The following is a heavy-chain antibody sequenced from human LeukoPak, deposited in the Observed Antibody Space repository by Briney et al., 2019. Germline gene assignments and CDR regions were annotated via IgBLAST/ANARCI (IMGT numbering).Heavy chain of an antibody. CDR2: IYYSGST. CDR1: GGSLSSGGYY. V-gene: IGHV4-31*03. Sequence: SETLSLTCPVSGGSLSSGGYYWSWLRQHPGKGLEWIGYIYYSGSTYYNPSLKSRVTISVDTSKNQFSLKLSSVTAADTAVYYCATAVTPEQIDYWGQGTLVTVSS. D-gene: IGHD4-23*01. J-gene: IGHJ4*02. CDR3: ATAVTPEQIDY.